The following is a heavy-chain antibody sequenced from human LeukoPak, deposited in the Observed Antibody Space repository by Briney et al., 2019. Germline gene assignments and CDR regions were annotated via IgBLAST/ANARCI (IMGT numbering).Heavy chain of an antibody. V-gene: IGHV1-69*05. CDR2: IIPIFGTA. J-gene: IGHJ4*02. Sequence: SVKVSCKASGGTFSSYAISWVRQAPGQGLEWMGGIIPIFGTANCAQKFQGRVTITKDESTSTAYIELSSLRSENTAVYYCARRWDYGDSYFDYWGQGTLVTVSS. CDR1: GGTFSSYA. D-gene: IGHD4-17*01. CDR3: ARRWDYGDSYFDY.